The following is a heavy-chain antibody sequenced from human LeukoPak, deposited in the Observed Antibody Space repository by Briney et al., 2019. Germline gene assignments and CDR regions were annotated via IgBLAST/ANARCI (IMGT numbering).Heavy chain of an antibody. J-gene: IGHJ4*02. D-gene: IGHD2-21*02. CDR2: ISGSGGST. Sequence: GGSLRLSCAASGFTFSSYAMSWVRQAPGKGLEWVSAISGSGGSTYYADSVKGRFTISRDNSKNTLYLQMNSLRAEDTAVYYCAKQHIVVVTAIRFDYWGQGTLVTVSS. CDR3: AKQHIVVVTAIRFDY. CDR1: GFTFSSYA. V-gene: IGHV3-23*01.